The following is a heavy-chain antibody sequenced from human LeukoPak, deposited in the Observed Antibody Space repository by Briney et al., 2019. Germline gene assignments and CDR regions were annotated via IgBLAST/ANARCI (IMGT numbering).Heavy chain of an antibody. CDR1: GFTFSSYA. V-gene: IGHV3-23*01. CDR2: ISGSGGST. J-gene: IGHJ5*02. Sequence: GGSLRLSCAASGFTFSSYAMSWVRQAPGKGLEWVSAISGSGGSTYYADSVKGRFTISRDNSKNTLYLQMNSLRAEDTAVYYCAKTPLVVAAISNWFDHWGQGTLVTVSS. D-gene: IGHD2-15*01. CDR3: AKTPLVVAAISNWFDH.